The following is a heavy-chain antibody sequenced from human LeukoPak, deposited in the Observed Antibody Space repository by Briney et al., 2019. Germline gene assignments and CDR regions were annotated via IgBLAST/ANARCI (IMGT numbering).Heavy chain of an antibody. CDR3: ARSDGAQWLVLPDY. CDR1: GGTFSSYA. CDR2: IIPIFGTA. D-gene: IGHD6-19*01. J-gene: IGHJ4*02. Sequence: SVKVSYKASGGTFSSYAISWVRQAPGQGLEWMGGIIPIFGTANYAQKFQGRVTITADESTSTAYMELSSPRSEDTAVYYCARSDGAQWLVLPDYWGQGTLVTVSS. V-gene: IGHV1-69*13.